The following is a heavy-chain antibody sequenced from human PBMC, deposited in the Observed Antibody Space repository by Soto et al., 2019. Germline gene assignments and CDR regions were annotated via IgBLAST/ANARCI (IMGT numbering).Heavy chain of an antibody. Sequence: GGSLRLSCAASGFTFSSYAMSWVRQAPGKGLEWVSAISGSGGSTYYADSVKGRFTISRDNSKNTLYLQMNSLRAEDTAVYYCAKDRLLVVVAATPEYFQHWGQGTLVTVSS. D-gene: IGHD2-15*01. CDR2: ISGSGGST. J-gene: IGHJ1*01. CDR1: GFTFSSYA. V-gene: IGHV3-23*01. CDR3: AKDRLLVVVAATPEYFQH.